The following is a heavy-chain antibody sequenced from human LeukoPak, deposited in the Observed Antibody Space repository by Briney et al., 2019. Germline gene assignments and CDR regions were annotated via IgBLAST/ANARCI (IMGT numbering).Heavy chain of an antibody. D-gene: IGHD3-22*01. CDR3: ASANYYDSSGSFDY. Sequence: ASVKVSCKASGYTFTGYYMHWVRQAPGQGLEWMGWINPNSGGTNYAQKFQGWVTMTRDTSASTAYMELSSLRSEDTAVYYCASANYYDSSGSFDYWGQGTLVTVSS. V-gene: IGHV1-2*04. J-gene: IGHJ4*02. CDR1: GYTFTGYY. CDR2: INPNSGGT.